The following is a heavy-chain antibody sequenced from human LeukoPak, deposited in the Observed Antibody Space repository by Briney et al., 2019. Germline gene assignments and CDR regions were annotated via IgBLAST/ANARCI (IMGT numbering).Heavy chain of an antibody. Sequence: PSETLSLTCTVSGGSISSGGYYWSWIRQHPGKGLEWIGYIYYSGSTYYNPSLKSRVTISVDTSKNQFSLKLSSVTAADTAVYYCARVGRCGTGCYSYFDYWGQGTLVTVSS. D-gene: IGHD2-2*02. CDR3: ARVGRCGTGCYSYFDY. CDR2: IYYSGST. V-gene: IGHV4-31*03. CDR1: GGSISSGGYY. J-gene: IGHJ4*02.